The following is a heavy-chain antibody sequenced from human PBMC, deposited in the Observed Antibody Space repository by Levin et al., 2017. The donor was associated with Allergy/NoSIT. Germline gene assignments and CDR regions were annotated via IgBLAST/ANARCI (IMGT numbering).Heavy chain of an antibody. CDR1: GFTFSNYW. Sequence: PVASVKVSCAASGFTFSNYWMHWVRQAPGKGLVWVSRINSDGSSTSYVDSVKGRFTISRDNARNTLYLKMNSLGAEDTAVYYCAKGGQGHFDYWGQGTLVAVSS. CDR2: INSDGSST. V-gene: IGHV3-74*01. J-gene: IGHJ4*02. CDR3: AKGGQGHFDY. D-gene: IGHD3-16*01.